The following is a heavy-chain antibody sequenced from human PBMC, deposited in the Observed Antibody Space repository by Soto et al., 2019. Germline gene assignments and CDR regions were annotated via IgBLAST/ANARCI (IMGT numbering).Heavy chain of an antibody. V-gene: IGHV3-30*18. D-gene: IGHD2-15*01. CDR3: AKNHRGGAPGDY. J-gene: IGHJ4*02. CDR2: ISYDGGDK. CDR1: GFSFGAYA. Sequence: GGSLRLSCTASGFSFGAYAMNWVRQAPGKGLEWVSGISYDGGDKNYADSVRGRFTISRDNSKNTLYLQMNSLRAEDTAVYYCAKNHRGGAPGDYWGQGTLVTVSS.